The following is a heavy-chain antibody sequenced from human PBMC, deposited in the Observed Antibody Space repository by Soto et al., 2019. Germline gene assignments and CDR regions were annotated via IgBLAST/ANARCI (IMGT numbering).Heavy chain of an antibody. Sequence: SSETLSLTCTVSGGSISSGGYYWSWIRQHPGKGLEWIGYIYYSGSTYYNPSLKSRVTISVDTSKNQFSLKLSSVTAADTAVYYCARVNTAMALEYWGQGTLVAVSS. D-gene: IGHD5-18*01. CDR3: ARVNTAMALEY. J-gene: IGHJ4*02. CDR1: GGSISSGGYY. CDR2: IYYSGST. V-gene: IGHV4-31*03.